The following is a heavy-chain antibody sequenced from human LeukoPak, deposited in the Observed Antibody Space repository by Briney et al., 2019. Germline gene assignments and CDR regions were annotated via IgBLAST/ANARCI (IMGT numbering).Heavy chain of an antibody. D-gene: IGHD1-1*01. Sequence: GGSLRLSCAASGFIVSSNYMSWVRQAPGKGLEWVSVIYSGGSTYYADSVKGRFTISRDNSKNTLYLQMNSLRAEDTAVYYCARVWKPDYYYGMDVWGQGTTVTVSS. CDR2: IYSGGST. CDR3: ARVWKPDYYYGMDV. CDR1: GFIVSSNY. V-gene: IGHV3-66*01. J-gene: IGHJ6*02.